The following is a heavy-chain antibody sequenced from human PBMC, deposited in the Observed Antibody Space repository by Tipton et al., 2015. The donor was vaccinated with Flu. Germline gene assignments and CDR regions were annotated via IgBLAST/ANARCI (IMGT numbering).Heavy chain of an antibody. Sequence: TLSLTCSVSGDSIGIDYYWAWIRQPPGRGLEWIGNIHTSAGTYYNLSLRSRVTISVDRSKNQFSLRLASVTAADTAVYYCATTTYFYGSGSHDYWGQGTLVTVSS. V-gene: IGHV4-38-2*01. CDR3: ATTTYFYGSGSHDY. CDR2: IHTSAGT. D-gene: IGHD3-10*01. J-gene: IGHJ4*02. CDR1: GDSIGIDYY.